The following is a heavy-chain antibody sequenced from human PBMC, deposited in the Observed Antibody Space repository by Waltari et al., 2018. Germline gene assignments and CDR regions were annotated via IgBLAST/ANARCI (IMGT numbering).Heavy chain of an antibody. V-gene: IGHV3-23*01. D-gene: IGHD1-7*01. CDR2: VSAKSDYT. J-gene: IGHJ4*02. Sequence: EVQLLESGGGLVQPGGSLRLSCIASGFIFGSYAMTWVRQAPGEGRELVAGVSAKSDYTSYADSAKGRFTVSRDNSKNTLFLQMNSLRVEDTALYYCARYISRGRELISWGQGTLVTVSS. CDR3: ARYISRGRELIS. CDR1: GFIFGSYA.